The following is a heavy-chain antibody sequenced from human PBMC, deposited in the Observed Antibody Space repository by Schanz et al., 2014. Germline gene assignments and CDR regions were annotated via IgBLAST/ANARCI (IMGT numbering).Heavy chain of an antibody. CDR2: MWNDGIKT. V-gene: IGHV3-33*08. CDR1: TSLFSRSV. Sequence: QVDLVESGGGVVQPGRSLTLSCAVSTSLFSRSVIHWVRQAPGKGLEWVAVMWNDGIKTHYADSGKGRFTISRDNAKNLLYLQMNGLRAEDTAVYYCAREDCSATSCYFRYWGQGTLXTVSS. J-gene: IGHJ4*02. CDR3: AREDCSATSCYFRY. D-gene: IGHD2-21*01.